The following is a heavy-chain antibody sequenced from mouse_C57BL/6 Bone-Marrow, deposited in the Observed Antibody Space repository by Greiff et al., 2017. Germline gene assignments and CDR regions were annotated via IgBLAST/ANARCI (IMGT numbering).Heavy chain of an antibody. CDR2: IDPSDSYT. Sequence: QVHVKQPGAELVMPGASVKLSCKASGYTFTSYWMHWVKQRPGQGLEWIGEIDPSDSYTNYNQKFKGKSTLTVDKSSSTAYMQLSSLTSEDSAVYYSANLLAYWGQRTLVTVSA. V-gene: IGHV1-69*01. CDR3: ANLLAY. J-gene: IGHJ3*01. CDR1: GYTFTSYW.